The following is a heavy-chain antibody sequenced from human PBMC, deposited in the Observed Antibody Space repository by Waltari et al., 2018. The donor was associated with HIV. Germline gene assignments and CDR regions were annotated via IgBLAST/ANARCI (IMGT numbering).Heavy chain of an antibody. CDR1: GYNFNSYE. J-gene: IGHJ4*02. Sequence: QIRLVQSGAEVKKPGASVKVSCQGFGYNFNSYEVTWVRQAPGQGLEWMGWISTVNGNTDYAQKVQGRFTLTTDASTYTAYMELTSLTSDDTAMYYCARGSYFDYWGQGTLVTVSS. CDR3: ARGSYFDY. CDR2: ISTVNGNT. V-gene: IGHV1-18*01.